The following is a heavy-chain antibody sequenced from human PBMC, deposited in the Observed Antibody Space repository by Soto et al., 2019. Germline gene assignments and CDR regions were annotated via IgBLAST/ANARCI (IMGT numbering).Heavy chain of an antibody. CDR2: VYHTGAT. CDR1: GGTVASSHW. CDR3: AREIVTAGGNNYFDP. J-gene: IGHJ5*02. Sequence: KPSETLSLTCGVSGGTVASSHWWSWVRQSPGRGLEWIGNVYHTGATNFNPSLQSRVTFSVDKSNNQFSLRLTSVTAADTAVYFCAREIVTAGGNNYFDPWGPGTLVTVSS. D-gene: IGHD2-21*02. V-gene: IGHV4-4*02.